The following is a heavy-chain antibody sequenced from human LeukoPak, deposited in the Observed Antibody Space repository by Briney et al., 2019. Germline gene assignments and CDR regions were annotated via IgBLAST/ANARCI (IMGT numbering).Heavy chain of an antibody. CDR2: INHSGST. J-gene: IGHJ4*02. D-gene: IGHD3-3*01. Sequence: SETLSLTCAVYGGSFSGYYWSWIRQPPGKGLEWIGEINHSGSTNYNASLKSRVTISVDTSKNQFSLKLSSVTAADTAVYYCARGVIGGYLYWGQGTLVTVSS. CDR3: ARGVIGGYLY. V-gene: IGHV4-34*01. CDR1: GGSFSGYY.